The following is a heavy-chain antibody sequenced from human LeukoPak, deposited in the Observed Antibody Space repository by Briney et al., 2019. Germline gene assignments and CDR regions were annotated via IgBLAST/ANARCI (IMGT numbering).Heavy chain of an antibody. V-gene: IGHV1-2*02. D-gene: IGHD3-3*01. CDR3: ARMGDYDFWSGYYDD. CDR1: GYTFTGYY. CDR2: INPNSGGI. J-gene: IGHJ4*02. Sequence: ASVKVSCKASGYTFTGYYMHWVRQAPGQGLEWMGWINPNSGGINYAQKFQGRVTMTRDTSISTAYMELSRLRSDDTAVYYCARMGDYDFWSGYYDDWGQGTLATISS.